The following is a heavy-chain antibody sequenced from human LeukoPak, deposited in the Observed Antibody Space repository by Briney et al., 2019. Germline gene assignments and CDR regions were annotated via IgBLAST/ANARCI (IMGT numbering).Heavy chain of an antibody. D-gene: IGHD6-6*01. CDR3: SRIAADVFDY. CDR2: ISSSSSTI. V-gene: IGHV3-48*01. Sequence: GGSLRLSCATSGFTFSSYSMNWVRQAPGKGLEWVSYISSSSSTIYYADSVKGRFTISRDNAKNSLYLQMNSLRAEDTAVYYCSRIAADVFDYWGQGTLVTVSS. CDR1: GFTFSSYS. J-gene: IGHJ4*02.